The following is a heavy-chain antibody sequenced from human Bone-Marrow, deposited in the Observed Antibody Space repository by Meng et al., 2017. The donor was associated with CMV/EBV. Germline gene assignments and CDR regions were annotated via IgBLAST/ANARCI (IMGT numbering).Heavy chain of an antibody. CDR3: ASQIVVVPAAKYHNWFDP. D-gene: IGHD2-2*01. CDR2: ISAYNGNT. J-gene: IGHJ5*02. Sequence: ASVKVSCKASGYTFTSYGISWVRQAPGQGLEWMGWISAYNGNTNYAQKLQGRVTMTTDTSTSTAYMELRSLRSDDTAVYYCASQIVVVPAAKYHNWFDPWGQGTLVTVS. V-gene: IGHV1-18*01. CDR1: GYTFTSYG.